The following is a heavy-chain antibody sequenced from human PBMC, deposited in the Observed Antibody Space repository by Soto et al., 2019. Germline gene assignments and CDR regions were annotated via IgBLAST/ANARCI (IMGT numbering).Heavy chain of an antibody. V-gene: IGHV4-34*01. D-gene: IGHD3-10*01. CDR2: INHSGST. Sequence: SETLSLTCAVYGGSFSGYYWSWIRQPPGKGLEWIGEINHSGSTNYNPSLKSRVTISVDTSKNQFSLKLSSVTAADTAVYYCARLTMVRGVIILDYWGQGTLVTVSS. CDR3: ARLTMVRGVIILDY. J-gene: IGHJ4*02. CDR1: GGSFSGYY.